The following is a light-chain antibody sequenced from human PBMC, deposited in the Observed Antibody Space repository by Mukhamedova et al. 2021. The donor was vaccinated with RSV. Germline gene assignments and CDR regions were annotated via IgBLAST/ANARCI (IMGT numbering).Light chain of an antibody. J-gene: IGKJ4*01. CDR3: QQYNNYFS. V-gene: IGKV1-5*03. CDR2: EAS. Sequence: WYQRRVHGKAPKLLIYEASNLETGVPSRFSGSGSGTEFTLTINSQQPDGSATYYCQQYNNYFSFGGGTKVEI.